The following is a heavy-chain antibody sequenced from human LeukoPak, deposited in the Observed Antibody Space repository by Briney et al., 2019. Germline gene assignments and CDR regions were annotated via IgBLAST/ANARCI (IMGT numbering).Heavy chain of an antibody. D-gene: IGHD2-21*01. J-gene: IGHJ4*02. Sequence: GGSLRLSCSAPGFTFSSYVMSWVRQAPGKGLEWVSGIDNTGGSSYYGDSVKGRFTISRDNSKNTLYLQMNSLRAADTAVYYCTKLSGDKMFDYWGQGTLVTVSS. CDR1: GFTFSSYV. V-gene: IGHV3-23*01. CDR3: TKLSGDKMFDY. CDR2: IDNTGGSS.